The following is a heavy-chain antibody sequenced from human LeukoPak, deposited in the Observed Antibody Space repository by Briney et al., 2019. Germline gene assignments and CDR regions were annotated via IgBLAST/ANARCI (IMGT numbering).Heavy chain of an antibody. CDR3: VKDATVTTYYYYGMDV. CDR1: GFTFDDYA. Sequence: GGSLRLSCAASGFTFDDYAMHWVRQAPGKGLEWVSGVSWNSGSIGYADSVKGRFTISRDNAKNSLYLQMNSLRAEDTALYYCVKDATVTTYYYYGMDVWGQGTTVTVSS. V-gene: IGHV3-9*01. J-gene: IGHJ6*02. CDR2: VSWNSGSI. D-gene: IGHD4-17*01.